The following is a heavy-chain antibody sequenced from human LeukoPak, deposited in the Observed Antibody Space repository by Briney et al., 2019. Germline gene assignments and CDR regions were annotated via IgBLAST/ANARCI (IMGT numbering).Heavy chain of an antibody. CDR2: IYPGDSDT. V-gene: IGHV5-51*01. D-gene: IGHD3-3*01. J-gene: IGHJ4*02. Sequence: GESLKISCKGSGYSFTSYWIGWVRQMPGKGLEWMGIIYPGDSDTRYSPSFQGQVTISADKSISTAYLQWSSLKASDTAMYYCARHPEGVVTTTYFDYWGQGTLVTVSS. CDR1: GYSFTSYW. CDR3: ARHPEGVVTTTYFDY.